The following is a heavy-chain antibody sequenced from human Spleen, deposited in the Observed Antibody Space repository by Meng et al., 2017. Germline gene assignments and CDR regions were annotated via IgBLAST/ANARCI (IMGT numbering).Heavy chain of an antibody. V-gene: IGHV4-34*01. CDR2: INDSGST. CDR1: GGTISGYY. Sequence: GQLQQWGAGLLKPSETLSLPCAVYGGTISGYYWSWIRQPPGKGLEWIGEINDSGSTNYNPSLKSRVTISKDTSKNQFSLKLSSVTAADTAVYYCARTIGVEYSSSWYYFDYWGQGTLVTVSS. J-gene: IGHJ4*02. CDR3: ARTIGVEYSSSWYYFDY. D-gene: IGHD6-13*01.